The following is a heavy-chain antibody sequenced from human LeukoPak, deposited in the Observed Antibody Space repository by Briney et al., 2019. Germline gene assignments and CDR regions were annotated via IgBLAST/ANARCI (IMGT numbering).Heavy chain of an antibody. V-gene: IGHV3-30*02. CDR1: GFTFSSYG. J-gene: IGHJ4*02. CDR2: IRYDGSNK. D-gene: IGHD3-10*01. Sequence: GGSLRLSCAASGFTFSSYGMHWVRQAPGKGLEGVAFIRYDGSNKYYADSVKGRFTISRDNSKNTLYLQMNSLRAEDTAVYYCAKEFVVRGVTPGYWGQGTLVTVSS. CDR3: AKEFVVRGVTPGY.